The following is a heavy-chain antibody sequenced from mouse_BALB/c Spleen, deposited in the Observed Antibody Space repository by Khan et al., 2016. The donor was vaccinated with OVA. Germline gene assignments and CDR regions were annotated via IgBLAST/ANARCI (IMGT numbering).Heavy chain of an antibody. J-gene: IGHJ1*01. CDR3: VRRGHYYGSFYWYFDV. CDR1: GFSLTSYD. D-gene: IGHD1-1*01. V-gene: IGHV2-9-2*01. CDR2: IWTGGGT. Sequence: VQLQVSGPGLVAPSQSLSITCTVSGFSLTSYDISWVRQPPGKGLEWLGVIWTGGGTNFNSAFMSRLSISKDNSKSQVFLKMSSLQTDDTAIYYCVRRGHYYGSFYWYFDVWGAGTTVTVSS.